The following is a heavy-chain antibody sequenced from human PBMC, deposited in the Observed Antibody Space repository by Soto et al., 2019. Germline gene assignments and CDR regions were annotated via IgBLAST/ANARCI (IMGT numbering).Heavy chain of an antibody. V-gene: IGHV3-23*01. J-gene: IGHJ6*02. D-gene: IGHD6-19*01. CDR3: AKGWLVRNYYYGMDV. CDR1: GFTFSSYA. Sequence: EVQLLESGGGLVQPGGSLRLSCAASGFTFSSYAMSWVRQAPGKGLEWVSAISGSGGSTYYADSVKGRFTISRDNSKNTLYLQMNSLRADDTAVYYCAKGWLVRNYYYGMDVWGQGTTVTVSS. CDR2: ISGSGGST.